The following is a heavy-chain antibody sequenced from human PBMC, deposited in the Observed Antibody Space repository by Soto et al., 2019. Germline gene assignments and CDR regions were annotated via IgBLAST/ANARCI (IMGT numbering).Heavy chain of an antibody. CDR2: ISWNSGSI. CDR1: GFTFDDYA. D-gene: IGHD6-13*01. Sequence: EVQLVESGGGLVQPGRSLRLSCAASGFTFDDYAMHWVRQAPGKGLEWVSGISWNSGSIGYADSVKGRFTISRDNAKNSLYLPMNSLRAEDTALYYCAKGSEESSSSWLDYWGQGTLVTFSS. V-gene: IGHV3-9*01. CDR3: AKGSEESSSSWLDY. J-gene: IGHJ4*02.